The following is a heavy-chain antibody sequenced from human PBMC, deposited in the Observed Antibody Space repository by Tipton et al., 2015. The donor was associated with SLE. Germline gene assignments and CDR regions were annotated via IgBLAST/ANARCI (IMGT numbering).Heavy chain of an antibody. CDR3: AYDSSGYYVN. Sequence: SLRLSCAASGFTFSDHYMDWVRQAPGKGLEWVGRTRNKANSYTTEYAASVKGRFTISRDDSKNSLYLQMNSLKTEDTAVYYCAYDSSGYYVNWGQGTLVTVSS. J-gene: IGHJ4*02. CDR2: TRNKANSYTT. D-gene: IGHD3-22*01. V-gene: IGHV3-72*01. CDR1: GFTFSDHY.